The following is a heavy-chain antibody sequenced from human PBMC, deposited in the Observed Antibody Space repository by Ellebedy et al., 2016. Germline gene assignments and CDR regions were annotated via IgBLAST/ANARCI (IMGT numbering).Heavy chain of an antibody. CDR2: INHSGST. Sequence: SETLSLXXAVYGGSFSGYYWSWIRQPPGKGLEWIGEINHSGSTNYNPSLKSRVTISVDTSKNQFSLKLSSVTAADTAVYYCARARRSSGWIDYWGQGTLVTVSS. V-gene: IGHV4-34*01. D-gene: IGHD6-19*01. J-gene: IGHJ4*02. CDR3: ARARRSSGWIDY. CDR1: GGSFSGYY.